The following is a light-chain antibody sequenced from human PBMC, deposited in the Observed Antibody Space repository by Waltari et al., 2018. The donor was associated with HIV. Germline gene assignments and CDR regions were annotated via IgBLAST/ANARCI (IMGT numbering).Light chain of an antibody. Sequence: ETVMTQSPATLSVSPGEGATLSCRASQSVSSNVAWYQQKPGQAPRLLIYGASTRATGVPARFSGSGSGTEFTFTISSLQSEDFAVYYCQQYKNWWTFGQGTKVEIK. CDR3: QQYKNWWT. J-gene: IGKJ1*01. CDR1: QSVSSN. V-gene: IGKV3-15*01. CDR2: GAS.